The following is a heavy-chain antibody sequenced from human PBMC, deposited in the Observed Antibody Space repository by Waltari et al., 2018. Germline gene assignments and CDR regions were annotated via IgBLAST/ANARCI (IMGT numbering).Heavy chain of an antibody. Sequence: EVQLVESGGGLVKPGGSLRLSCAASGFTFSSYTMNWVRQAPGKGLEWVSSISSSSSYIYYADSVKGRFAISRDNAKNSLYLQMNSLRAEDTAIFYCAKNATLGRARYFDLWGRGTLVTVSP. D-gene: IGHD2-2*01. CDR1: GFTFSSYT. CDR3: AKNATLGRARYFDL. V-gene: IGHV3-21*04. CDR2: ISSSSSYI. J-gene: IGHJ2*01.